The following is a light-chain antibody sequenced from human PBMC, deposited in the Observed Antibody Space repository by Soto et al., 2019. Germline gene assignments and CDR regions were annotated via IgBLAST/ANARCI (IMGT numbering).Light chain of an antibody. V-gene: IGKV1-5*01. CDR1: QSSSNW. J-gene: IGKJ1*01. CDR3: QQYSSYSSWT. Sequence: DIQMTQSPSILSAAVGDRVTITCRASQSSSNWLAWYQQKPGKAPKLLMSDTSTLDSGVPSRFSGSGAGTEFTLTISRLQPDDFATYYCQQYSSYSSWTFGQGTKVEIK. CDR2: DTS.